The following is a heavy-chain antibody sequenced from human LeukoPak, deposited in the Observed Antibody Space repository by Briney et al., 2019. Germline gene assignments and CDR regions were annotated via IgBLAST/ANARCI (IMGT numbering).Heavy chain of an antibody. CDR2: ISGSGDNT. V-gene: IGHV3-23*01. CDR3: AKGAYFDY. Sequence: PGGSLRLSCEVSGITFSTYGMNWVRQAPGKGLEWVSIISGSGDNTYYADSVKGRFTISRDNSKNTLYLQMNKLRAEDTAVYYCAKGAYFDYWGQGILVTVSS. J-gene: IGHJ4*02. CDR1: GITFSTYG.